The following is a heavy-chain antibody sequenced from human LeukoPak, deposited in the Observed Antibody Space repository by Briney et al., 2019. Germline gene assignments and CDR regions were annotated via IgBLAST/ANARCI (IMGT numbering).Heavy chain of an antibody. V-gene: IGHV1-18*01. CDR3: ASRSRGLAFDI. CDR2: ISAYNDNT. J-gene: IGHJ3*02. D-gene: IGHD6-13*01. Sequence: APGXXXXWMGWISAYNDNTNYAQKLQGRVTMTTDTSTSTAYMELRSLRSDDTAVYYCASRSRGLAFDIWGQGTMVTVSS.